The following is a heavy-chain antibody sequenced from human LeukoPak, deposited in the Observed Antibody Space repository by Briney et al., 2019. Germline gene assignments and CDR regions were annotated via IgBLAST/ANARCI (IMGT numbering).Heavy chain of an antibody. CDR3: ARAGTGYSSSWFRAFDI. D-gene: IGHD6-13*01. V-gene: IGHV4-4*07. CDR2: IYTSGRT. J-gene: IGHJ3*02. Sequence: SETLSLTCTVSGGSISSYYWSWIRQPAGKGLEWIGRIYTSGRTNYNPPLKSRVTMSVDTSKHQFSLKLRSVTAADTAVSYCARAGTGYSSSWFRAFDIWGQGTMVTVSS. CDR1: GGSISSYY.